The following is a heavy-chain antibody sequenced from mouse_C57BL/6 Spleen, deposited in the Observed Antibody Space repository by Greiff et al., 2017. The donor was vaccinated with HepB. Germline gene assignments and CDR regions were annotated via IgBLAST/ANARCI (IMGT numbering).Heavy chain of an antibody. CDR3: ARGDDDYFDY. CDR1: GFTFTDYY. J-gene: IGHJ2*01. D-gene: IGHD2-12*01. V-gene: IGHV7-3*01. Sequence: VKLVESGGGLVQPGGSLSLSCAASGFTFTDYYMSWVRQPPGKALEWLGFIRNKANGYTTEYSASVKGRFTISRDNSQSILYLQMNALRAEDSATYYCARGDDDYFDYWGQGTTLTVSS. CDR2: IRNKANGYTT.